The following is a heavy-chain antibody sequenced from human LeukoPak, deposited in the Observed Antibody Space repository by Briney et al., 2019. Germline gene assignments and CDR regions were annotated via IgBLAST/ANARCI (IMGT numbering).Heavy chain of an antibody. D-gene: IGHD7-27*01. CDR1: GGSFSGYY. CDR3: ARVLGNSPHH. Sequence: SETLSLTCAVYGGSFSGYYWSWIRQPPGKGLEWIGESNHIRNTNYNPSLKSRVTISVDTSKKQFSLNLSSVTAADTAVYYCARVLGNSPHHWGQGTLVTVSS. CDR2: SNHIRNT. J-gene: IGHJ4*02. V-gene: IGHV4-34*01.